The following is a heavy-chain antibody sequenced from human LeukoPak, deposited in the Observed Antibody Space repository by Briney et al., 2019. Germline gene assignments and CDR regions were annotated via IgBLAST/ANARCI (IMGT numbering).Heavy chain of an antibody. CDR1: GGSFSGYY. CDR2: INHSGST. V-gene: IGHV4-34*01. D-gene: IGHD3-10*01. CDR3: ARGRPYYYGAFDI. J-gene: IGHJ3*02. Sequence: SETLSLTCAVYGGSFSGYYWSLIRQPPGKGLEWIGEINHSGSTNYNPSLKSRVTISVDTSKNQFSLKLSSVTAADTAVYYCARGRPYYYGAFDIWGQGTMVTVSS.